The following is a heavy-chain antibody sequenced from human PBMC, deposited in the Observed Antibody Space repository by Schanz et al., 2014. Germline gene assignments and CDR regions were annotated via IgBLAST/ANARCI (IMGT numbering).Heavy chain of an antibody. CDR2: IYHSGST. CDR3: ARSPGDFPGWFDS. J-gene: IGHJ5*01. CDR1: GGSISSGGSS. D-gene: IGHD4-17*01. Sequence: QLQLQESGSGLVKPSQTLSLTCGVSGGSISSGGSSWNWIRLPPGKGLEWIGYIYHSGSTYYNPSLKSRATISVDRSKNQFSLILNSGTAADTAVYYCARSPGDFPGWFDSWGQGTLVTVSS. V-gene: IGHV4-30-2*01.